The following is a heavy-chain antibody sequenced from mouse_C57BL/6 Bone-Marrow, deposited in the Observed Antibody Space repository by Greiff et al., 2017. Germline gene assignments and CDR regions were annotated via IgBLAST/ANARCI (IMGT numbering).Heavy chain of an antibody. CDR1: GFTFSSYA. D-gene: IGHD2-1*01. Sequence: DVMLVESGGGLVKPGGSLKLSCAASGFTFSSYAMSWVRQTPEKRLEWVATISDGGSYTYYPDNVKGRFTISRDNAKNNLYLQMSHLESEDTAMYYCARVFYYGNYVDYWGKGTTLTVSS. V-gene: IGHV5-4*03. J-gene: IGHJ2*01. CDR2: ISDGGSYT. CDR3: ARVFYYGNYVDY.